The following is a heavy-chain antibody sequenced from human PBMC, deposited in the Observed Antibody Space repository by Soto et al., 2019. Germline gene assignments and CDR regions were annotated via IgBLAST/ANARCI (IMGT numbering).Heavy chain of an antibody. V-gene: IGHV4-59*01. J-gene: IGHJ5*02. D-gene: IGHD6-13*01. CDR1: GGSISSYY. CDR3: ARVTAAAGLGWFDP. Sequence: SETLSLTCTVSGGSISSYYWSWIRQPPGKGLEWIGYIYYSGSTNYNPSLKSRVTISVDTSKNQFSLKLSSVTAADTAVYYCARVTAAAGLGWFDPWGQGTLVTVSS. CDR2: IYYSGST.